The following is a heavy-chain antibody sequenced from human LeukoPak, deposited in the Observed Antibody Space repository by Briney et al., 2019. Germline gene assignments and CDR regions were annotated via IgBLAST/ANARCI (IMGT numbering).Heavy chain of an antibody. D-gene: IGHD2-2*01. Sequence: PGGSLRLSCAASGITFSTYGMHWVRQAPGKGLEWVAVILFDGRNKYYADSVKGRFTISRDNSKNTLYLQMNSLRAEDTAMYYCAREYRSCSGTTCSAFDYWGQGTLVTVTS. J-gene: IGHJ4*02. CDR2: ILFDGRNK. V-gene: IGHV3-30*03. CDR1: GITFSTYG. CDR3: AREYRSCSGTTCSAFDY.